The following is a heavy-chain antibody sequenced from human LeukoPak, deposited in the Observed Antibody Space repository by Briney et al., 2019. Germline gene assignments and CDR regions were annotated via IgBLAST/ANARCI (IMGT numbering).Heavy chain of an antibody. CDR3: ARSHYNRRFDP. D-gene: IGHD1-1*01. J-gene: IGHJ5*02. CDR2: IYEDGST. CDR1: GDSISSSTYY. Sequence: SETLSLTCTVSGDSISSSTYYWGRIRQPPGKGLEWIGSIYEDGSTYYISSLKSRLTISVDTSKNQFSLKLSSVTAADTAVYYCARSHYNRRFDPWGQGTLVTVSS. V-gene: IGHV4-39*01.